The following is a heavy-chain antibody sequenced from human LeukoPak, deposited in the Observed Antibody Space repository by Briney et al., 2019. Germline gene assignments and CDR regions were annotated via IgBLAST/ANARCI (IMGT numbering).Heavy chain of an antibody. J-gene: IGHJ6*03. CDR3: ARHGHCTNGVCYSNYYYYMDV. Sequence: GESLKISCKGSGYSFTSYWIGWVRQMPGKGLECMGIIYPDDSDTRYSLSFEGQVIISVDKSISTAYLQWSSLKASDTATYYCARHGHCTNGVCYSNYYYYMDVWGKGTTVTVSS. V-gene: IGHV5-51*01. CDR1: GYSFTSYW. CDR2: IYPDDSDT. D-gene: IGHD2-8*01.